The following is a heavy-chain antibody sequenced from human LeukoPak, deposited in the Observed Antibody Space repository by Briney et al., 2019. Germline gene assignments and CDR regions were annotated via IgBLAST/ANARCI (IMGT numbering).Heavy chain of an antibody. V-gene: IGHV5-51*01. D-gene: IGHD2-21*02. CDR1: GYSFTNYW. CDR2: IYPGDSDT. CDR3: ARQAPYCGGDCYPDY. J-gene: IGHJ4*02. Sequence: GESLKISCKASGYSFTNYWIGWVRQMPGKGLEWMGIIYPGDSDTRYSPSFQGQVTISADKSISTAYLQWSSLKASDTAMYYCARQAPYCGGDCYPDYWGQGTLVTVSS.